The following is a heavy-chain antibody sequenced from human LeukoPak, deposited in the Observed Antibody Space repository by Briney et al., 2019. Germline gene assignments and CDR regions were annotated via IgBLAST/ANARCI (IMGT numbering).Heavy chain of an antibody. J-gene: IGHJ5*02. D-gene: IGHD6-13*01. CDR2: ISGNGVST. CDR3: AKCVYSNIYYWFDP. V-gene: IGHV3-43*02. Sequence: SGGSLRLSCAASGFTFEDYGMHWVRHAPGKGLEWVSLISGNGVSTYYADSVKGRFTISRDNSKNSPYLQMNSLRTEDTALHYCAKCVYSNIYYWFDPWGQGTLVTVSS. CDR1: GFTFEDYG.